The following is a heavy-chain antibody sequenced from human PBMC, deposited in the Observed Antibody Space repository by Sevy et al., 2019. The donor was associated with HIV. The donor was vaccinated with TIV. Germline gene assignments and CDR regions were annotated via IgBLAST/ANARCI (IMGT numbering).Heavy chain of an antibody. CDR3: TRERVYCSGGWCKPVGWIDP. Sequence: ASVKVSCKASGYTFTGYYMHWVRQAPGQGLEWMGWINPNSSGTNYSQKFQGRVTMTRDTSISTAYMELSRLRSDDTAVYYCTRERVYCSGGWCKPVGWIDPWGQGTLVTVSS. CDR1: GYTFTGYY. V-gene: IGHV1-2*02. CDR2: INPNSSGT. D-gene: IGHD2-15*01. J-gene: IGHJ5*02.